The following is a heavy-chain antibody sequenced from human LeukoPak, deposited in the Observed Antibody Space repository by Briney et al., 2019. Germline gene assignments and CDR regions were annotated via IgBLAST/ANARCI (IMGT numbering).Heavy chain of an antibody. D-gene: IGHD2-2*01. CDR1: GGSFSGYY. J-gene: IGHJ4*02. CDR2: INHSGST. Sequence: SETLSLTCAVYGGSFSGYYWSWIRQPPGKGLEWIGEINHSGSTNYNPSLKSRVTISVDTSKSQFSLKLSSVTAADTAVYYCARRVRYCSSTSCYSLDYWGQGTLVTVSS. CDR3: ARRVRYCSSTSCYSLDY. V-gene: IGHV4-34*01.